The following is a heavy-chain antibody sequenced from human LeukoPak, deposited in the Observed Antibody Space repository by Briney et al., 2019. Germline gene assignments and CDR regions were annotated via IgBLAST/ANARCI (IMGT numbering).Heavy chain of an antibody. J-gene: IGHJ4*02. D-gene: IGHD1-26*01. CDR2: IYNGGST. CDR3: ARAGGAYLRRLDY. Sequence: GGSLRLSCAASGFTVSSNYMSWVRQAPGKGLEWVSIIYNGGSTYYADSVKGRFTISRDNSKNTLYLQMNTVRAEDTAVYYCARAGGAYLRRLDYWGQGTLVTVSS. CDR1: GFTVSSNY. V-gene: IGHV3-53*01.